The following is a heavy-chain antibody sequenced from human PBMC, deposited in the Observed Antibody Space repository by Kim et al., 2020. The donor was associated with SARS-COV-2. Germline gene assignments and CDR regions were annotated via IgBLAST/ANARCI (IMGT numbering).Heavy chain of an antibody. CDR3: ARGYYDSGSYFND. D-gene: IGHD3-10*01. CDR1: GGSISSYY. J-gene: IGHJ4*02. Sequence: SETLSLTCTASGGSISSYYWNWIRQPPGKGLEWIGYIYYSGSTNYNPSLKSRVTISIDTSKNQFSLKLSSVTAADTAMYYCARGYYDSGSYFNDWGQGTLVTVSS. V-gene: IGHV4-59*12. CDR2: IYYSGST.